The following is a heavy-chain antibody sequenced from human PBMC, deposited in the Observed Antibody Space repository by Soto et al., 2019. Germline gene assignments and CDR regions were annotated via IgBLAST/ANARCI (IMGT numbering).Heavy chain of an antibody. CDR1: GYTFTSYG. Sequence: QVHLVQSGAEVKKPGASVKVSCKCSGYTFTSYGITWVRQAPGQGLEWMGWISAHNGNTDYAQKLQGRVTVTRDTSASTAYMELRSLRSDDTAVYYCARGRYGDYWGQGALVTVSS. D-gene: IGHD1-1*01. CDR2: ISAHNGNT. CDR3: ARGRYGDY. J-gene: IGHJ4*02. V-gene: IGHV1-18*01.